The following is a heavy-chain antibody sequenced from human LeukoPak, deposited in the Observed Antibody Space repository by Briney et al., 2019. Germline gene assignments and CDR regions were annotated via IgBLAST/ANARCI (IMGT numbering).Heavy chain of an antibody. V-gene: IGHV3-23*01. CDR2: ISGSGGST. D-gene: IGHD3-3*01. CDR3: ARDITIFGVVTTLDY. Sequence: GGSLRLSCAASGFTFSSYAMSWVRQAPGKGLEWVSAISGSGGSTYYADSVKGRFTISRDSAKNSLYLQMNSLRAEDTAVYYCARDITIFGVVTTLDYWGQGTLVTVSS. J-gene: IGHJ4*02. CDR1: GFTFSSYA.